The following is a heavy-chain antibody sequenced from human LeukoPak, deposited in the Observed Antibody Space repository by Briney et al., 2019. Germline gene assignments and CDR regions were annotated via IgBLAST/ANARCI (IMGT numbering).Heavy chain of an antibody. V-gene: IGHV3-48*01. CDR3: ARRLAY. J-gene: IGHJ4*02. CDR2: ISDSGSTV. CDR1: GFTFSNSG. Sequence: GGSLRLSCAASGFTFSNSGMNWVRQAPGKGLEWVSYISDSGSTVYYADSVKGRSTVSRDNAKSSLFLQMNSLRAEDTAVYYCARRLAYWGQGTLVTVSS.